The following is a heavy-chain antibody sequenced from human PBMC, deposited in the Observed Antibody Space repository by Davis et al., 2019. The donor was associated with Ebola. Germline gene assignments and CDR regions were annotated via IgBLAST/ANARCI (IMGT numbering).Heavy chain of an antibody. J-gene: IGHJ4*02. D-gene: IGHD3-10*01. CDR1: GFTFSSYA. CDR2: ISGSGGST. CDR3: ARVIYYGSGSYDY. V-gene: IGHV3-23*01. Sequence: GESLKISCAASGFTFSSYAMSWVRQAPGKGLEWVSAISGSGGSTYYADSVKGRFTISRDNAKNSLYLQMNSLRAEDTAVYYCARVIYYGSGSYDYWGQGTLVTVSS.